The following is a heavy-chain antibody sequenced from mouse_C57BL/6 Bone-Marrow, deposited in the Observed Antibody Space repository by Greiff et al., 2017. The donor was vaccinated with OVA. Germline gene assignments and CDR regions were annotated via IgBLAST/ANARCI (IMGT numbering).Heavy chain of an antibody. CDR3: TTYRY. J-gene: IGHJ2*01. CDR1: GFNIKDNY. V-gene: IGHV14-4*01. Sequence: EVKLVESGAELVRPGASVKLSCTASGFNIKDNYMHWVKQRPEQGLEWIGWIDPENGDTEYASKFQGKATITADTSSNTAYLQLSSLTSEDTAVYYCTTYRYWGQGTTLTVSS. CDR2: IDPENGDT.